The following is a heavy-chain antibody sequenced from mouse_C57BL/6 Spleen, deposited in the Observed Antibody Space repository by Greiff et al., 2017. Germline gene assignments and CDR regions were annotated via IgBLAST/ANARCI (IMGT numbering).Heavy chain of an antibody. V-gene: IGHV1-55*01. D-gene: IGHD2-4*01. CDR2: IYPGSGST. CDR1: GYTFTSYW. Sequence: QVHVKQPGAELVKPGASVKMSCKASGYTFTSYWITWVKQRPGQGLEWIGDIYPGSGSTNYNEKFKSKATLTVDTSSSTAYMQLSSLTSEDSAVYYCARYIFYDYDWDYWGQGTTLTVSS. J-gene: IGHJ2*01. CDR3: ARYIFYDYDWDY.